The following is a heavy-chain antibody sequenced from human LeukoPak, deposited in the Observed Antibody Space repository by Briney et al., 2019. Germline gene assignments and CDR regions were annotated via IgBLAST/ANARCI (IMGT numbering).Heavy chain of an antibody. CDR1: GYTFTSYY. V-gene: IGHV1-46*01. CDR2: INPSGGST. D-gene: IGHD3-10*01. Sequence: ASVKVSCKASGYTFTSYYMHWVRQAPGQGLEWMGIINPSGGSTSYAQKFQGRVTMTRDTSISTAYMELSRLRSDDTAVYYCARVPKVRGGNWFDPWGQGTLVTVSS. CDR3: ARVPKVRGGNWFDP. J-gene: IGHJ5*02.